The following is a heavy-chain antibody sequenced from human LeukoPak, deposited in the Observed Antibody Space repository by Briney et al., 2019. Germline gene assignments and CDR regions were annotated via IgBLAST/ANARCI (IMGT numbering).Heavy chain of an antibody. D-gene: IGHD2-21*02. CDR2: IYTSGST. V-gene: IGHV4-4*07. CDR1: GGSISSYY. Sequence: SETLSLTCTVSGGSISSYYWSWIRQPAGKGLEWIGRIYTSGSTNYNPSLKSRVTMSVDTSKNQFSLKLSSVTAADTAVYYCARDYPTYCGGDCSPWNYYYYYMDVWGKGTTVTISS. CDR3: ARDYPTYCGGDCSPWNYYYYYMDV. J-gene: IGHJ6*03.